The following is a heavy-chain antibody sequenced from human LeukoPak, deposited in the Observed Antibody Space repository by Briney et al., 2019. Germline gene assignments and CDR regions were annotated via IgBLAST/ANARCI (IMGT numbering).Heavy chain of an antibody. V-gene: IGHV1-69*04. J-gene: IGHJ4*02. D-gene: IGHD1-7*01. Sequence: SVKVSCKASGGTFSSYAISWVRQAPGQGLEWMGRIIPILGIANYAQKFQGRVTITADKSTSTAYMELSSLRSEDTAVYYCARSNNRNYESLDYWGQGTLVTVSS. CDR1: GGTFSSYA. CDR2: IIPILGIA. CDR3: ARSNNRNYESLDY.